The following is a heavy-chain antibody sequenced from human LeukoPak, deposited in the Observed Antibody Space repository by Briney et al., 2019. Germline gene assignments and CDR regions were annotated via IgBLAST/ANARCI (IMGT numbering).Heavy chain of an antibody. CDR1: GFIFNSYA. CDR3: AKGGGITRPYFDY. V-gene: IGHV3-23*01. CDR2: ISASGGDT. Sequence: GGSLRLSCAPSGFIFNSYAMNWVRQAPGKGLEWVSCISASGGDTYYADSVKGRFTVSRDGSTRTLYLQMNSLRAEDTAVYYCAKGGGITRPYFDYWGQGTLVTVSS. J-gene: IGHJ4*02. D-gene: IGHD3-16*01.